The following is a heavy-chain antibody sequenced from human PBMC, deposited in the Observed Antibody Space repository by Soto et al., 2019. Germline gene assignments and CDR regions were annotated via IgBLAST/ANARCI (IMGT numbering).Heavy chain of an antibody. CDR3: AASYSRSSVLGSFDT. CDR2: FDPEDGEI. J-gene: IGHJ5*02. D-gene: IGHD6-6*01. Sequence: GASVKVSCKVSGYTLTELSMHWVRQAPGKGLEWMGGFDPEDGEIIYVQKFQGRATVTEDTSTDTTYMELSSLRSEDTAVYYCAASYSRSSVLGSFDTWGQGTLVTVSS. CDR1: GYTLTELS. V-gene: IGHV1-24*01.